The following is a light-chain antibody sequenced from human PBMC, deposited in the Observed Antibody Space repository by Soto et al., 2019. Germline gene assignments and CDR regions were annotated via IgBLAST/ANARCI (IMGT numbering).Light chain of an antibody. J-gene: IGKJ5*01. V-gene: IGKV3-15*01. CDR1: QSVSSD. CDR2: GAS. Sequence: EIVMTQSPATLSVSPGERATLSCRASQSVSSDLAWYQQKPGQAPRLLIYGASTRATGVPARFSGSGSGTDFTLPISSLQSEDFAVYYCQQYSHWPPITFGRGTRLEIK. CDR3: QQYSHWPPIT.